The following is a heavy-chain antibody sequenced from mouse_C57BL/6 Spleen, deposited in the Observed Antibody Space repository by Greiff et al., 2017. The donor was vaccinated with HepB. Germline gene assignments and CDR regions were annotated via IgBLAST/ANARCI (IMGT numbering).Heavy chain of an antibody. CDR1: GYTFTSYW. CDR2: IDPSDSYT. CDR3: ARAVATGYFDV. V-gene: IGHV1-50*01. J-gene: IGHJ1*03. D-gene: IGHD1-1*02. Sequence: VQLQQPGAELVKPGASVKLSCKASGYTFTSYWMQWVKQRPGQGLEWIGEIDPSDSYTNYNQKFKGKATLTVDTSSSTAYMQLSSLTSEDSAVYYCARAVATGYFDVWGTGTTVTVSS.